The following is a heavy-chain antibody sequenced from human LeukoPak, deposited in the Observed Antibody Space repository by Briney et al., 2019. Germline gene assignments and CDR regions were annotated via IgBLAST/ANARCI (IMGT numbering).Heavy chain of an antibody. Sequence: GASVKVSCKASGYTFTSYDINWVRQATGQGLEWMGGIIPIFGTANYAQKFQGRVTITADKSTSTAYMELSSLRSEDTAVYYCARYYDSSGFPDAFDIWGQGTMVTVSS. V-gene: IGHV1-69*06. CDR2: IIPIFGTA. D-gene: IGHD3-22*01. CDR3: ARYYDSSGFPDAFDI. J-gene: IGHJ3*02. CDR1: GYTFTSYD.